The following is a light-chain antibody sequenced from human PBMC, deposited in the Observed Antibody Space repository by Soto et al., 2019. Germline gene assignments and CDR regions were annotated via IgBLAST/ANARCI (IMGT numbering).Light chain of an antibody. V-gene: IGKV3-20*01. CDR1: QTITPTF. CDR2: GAS. Sequence: EIVLTQSPGTLSLSPGERAPLSCRASQTITPTFLAWYQQKPGQAPRLLIYGASSRATDIPDRFSGSGSGTDFNLTISKLEPEDFAVYYCQQFGVSPTFGGGTKVDIK. CDR3: QQFGVSPT. J-gene: IGKJ4*01.